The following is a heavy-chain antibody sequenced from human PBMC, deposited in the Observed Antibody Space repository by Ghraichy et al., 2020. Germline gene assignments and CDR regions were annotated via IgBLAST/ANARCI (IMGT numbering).Heavy chain of an antibody. CDR2: ISGSGGST. D-gene: IGHD2-15*01. J-gene: IGHJ4*02. CDR3: AKYCSGGSCYWGGNY. V-gene: IGHV3-23*01. Sequence: GGSLRLSCAASGFTFSSYAMSWVRQAPGKGLEWVSAISGSGGSTYYADSVKGRFTISRDNSKNTLYLQMNSLRAEDTAVYYCAKYCSGGSCYWGGNYWGQGTLVTVSS. CDR1: GFTFSSYA.